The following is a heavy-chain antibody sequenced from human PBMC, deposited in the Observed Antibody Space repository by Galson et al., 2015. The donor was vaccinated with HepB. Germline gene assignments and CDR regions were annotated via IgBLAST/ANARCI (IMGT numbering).Heavy chain of an antibody. CDR1: GHTFTGYY. J-gene: IGHJ6*02. V-gene: IGHV1-2*06. CDR3: ARDAQYYAMDV. CDR2: INPNSGGT. Sequence: SVKVSCKASGHTFTGYYMHWVRQAPGQGLEWMGRINPNSGGTNPAQKFQGRVTMTRDTSISTAYMELTRLKSDDTAVFYCARDAQYYAMDVWGQGTTVTVSS.